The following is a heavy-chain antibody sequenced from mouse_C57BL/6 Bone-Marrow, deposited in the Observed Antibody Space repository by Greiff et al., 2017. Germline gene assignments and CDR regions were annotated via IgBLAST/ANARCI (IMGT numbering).Heavy chain of an antibody. V-gene: IGHV1-4*01. CDR1: GYTFTSYT. D-gene: IGHD1-1*01. Sequence: VNLVESGAELARPGASVKMSCKASGYTFTSYTMHWVKQRPGQGLEWIGYINPSSGYTKYNQKFKDKATLTADKSSSTAYMQLSSLTSEDAAVYYCARRNYGGYWGQGTTLTVSS. CDR2: INPSSGYT. J-gene: IGHJ2*01. CDR3: ARRNYGGY.